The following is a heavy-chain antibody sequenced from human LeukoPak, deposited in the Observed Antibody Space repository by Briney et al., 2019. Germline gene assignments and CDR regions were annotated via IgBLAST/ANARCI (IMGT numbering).Heavy chain of an antibody. CDR2: IYYSGST. D-gene: IGHD1-26*01. Sequence: PSETLSLTCTVSGGSISSSSYYWGWIRQPPGKGLEWIGSIYYSGSTYYNPSLKSRVTISVDTSKNQFSLKLSSVTAADTAVYYCAREGGATPPAAFDIWGQGTMVTVSS. CDR1: GGSISSSSYY. CDR3: AREGGATPPAAFDI. V-gene: IGHV4-39*07. J-gene: IGHJ3*02.